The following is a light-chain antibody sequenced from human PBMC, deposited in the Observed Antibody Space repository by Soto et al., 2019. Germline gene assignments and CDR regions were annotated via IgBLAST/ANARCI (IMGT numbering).Light chain of an antibody. CDR3: QQYNNWPPYT. V-gene: IGKV3-15*01. CDR1: QSVSSN. J-gene: IGKJ2*01. CDR2: GAS. Sequence: EIVMTQSPATLSVSPGERATLSCRASQSVSSNLAWYQQKPGQAPRLLIYGASTRATGIRARFSGSGSGTEFTLTISSLQSEDSAVYYCQQYNNWPPYTFGQGTKLEIK.